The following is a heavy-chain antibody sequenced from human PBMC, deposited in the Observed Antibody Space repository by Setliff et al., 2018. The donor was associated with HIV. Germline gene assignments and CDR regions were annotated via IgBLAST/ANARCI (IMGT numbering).Heavy chain of an antibody. CDR1: GFTFSNYA. CDR2: ISGSGDST. J-gene: IGHJ4*02. Sequence: GGSLRLSCAASGFTFSNYAMSWVRQAPGKGLEWVSVISGSGDSTFYADSLKGRFTISRDNAKNSLYLQMNSLRAEDTAVYYCARDVDYDFTFFDYWGQGVLVTVSS. D-gene: IGHD3-22*01. V-gene: IGHV3-23*01. CDR3: ARDVDYDFTFFDY.